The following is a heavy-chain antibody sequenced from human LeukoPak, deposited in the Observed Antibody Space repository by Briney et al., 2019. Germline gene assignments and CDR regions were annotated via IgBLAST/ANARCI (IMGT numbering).Heavy chain of an antibody. CDR2: IYYSGST. CDR1: GGSISSYY. V-gene: IGHV4-59*08. J-gene: IGHJ4*02. D-gene: IGHD1-26*01. Sequence: SETLSLTCTVSGGSISSYYWSWIRQPPGKGLEWIGYIYYSGSTNYNPSLKSRVTISVDTSKNQFSLKLSSVTAADTAVYYCAGGKNPGMVATDYWGQGTLVTVSS. CDR3: AGGKNPGMVATDY.